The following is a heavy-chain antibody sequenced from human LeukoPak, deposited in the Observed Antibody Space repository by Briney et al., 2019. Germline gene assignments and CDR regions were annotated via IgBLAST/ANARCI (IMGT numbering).Heavy chain of an antibody. V-gene: IGHV3-7*01. J-gene: IGHJ4*02. D-gene: IGHD6-13*01. CDR2: IKNDGTVK. CDR1: GFTFSYHR. Sequence: PGGSLTLSCAASGFTFSYHRMTWVRQAPGKGLEWVANIKNDGTVKNYVDSVKGRFTISRDNAKNSLYLQMNSLRAEDTAVYYRAKDSYSKGDYWGQGVLVTVSS. CDR3: AKDSYSKGDY.